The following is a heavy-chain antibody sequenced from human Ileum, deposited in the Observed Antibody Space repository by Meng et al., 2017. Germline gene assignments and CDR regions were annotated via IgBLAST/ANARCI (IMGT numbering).Heavy chain of an antibody. D-gene: IGHD7-27*01. CDR1: GGYISSSSHC. Sequence: QLQLQESGPGLVKPSETLSLMCTGSGGYISSSSHCCDWIRQPPGKGLEWIGSICYSGNTYYNPSLKSRVSMSVDTSKKQISLKLNSVTAADTAVYYCARRTGEVDLLDYWGQGTLVTVSS. J-gene: IGHJ4*02. V-gene: IGHV4-39*01. CDR3: ARRTGEVDLLDY. CDR2: ICYSGNT.